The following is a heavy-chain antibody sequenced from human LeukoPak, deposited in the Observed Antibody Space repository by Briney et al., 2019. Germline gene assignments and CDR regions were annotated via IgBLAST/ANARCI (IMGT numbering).Heavy chain of an antibody. CDR3: ARAKAGTTVFYYYYGMDV. CDR2: IYYSGST. Sequence: PSETLSPTCTVSGGSISSYYWSWIRQPPGKGLEWIGYIYYSGSTNYNPSLKSRVTISVDTSKNQFSLKLSSVTAADTAVYYCARAKAGTTVFYYYYGMDVWGQGTTVTVSS. V-gene: IGHV4-59*01. CDR1: GGSISSYY. D-gene: IGHD1-1*01. J-gene: IGHJ6*02.